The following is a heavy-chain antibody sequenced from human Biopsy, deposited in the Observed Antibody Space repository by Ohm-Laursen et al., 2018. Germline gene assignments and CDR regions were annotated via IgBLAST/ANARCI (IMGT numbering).Heavy chain of an antibody. J-gene: IGHJ1*01. D-gene: IGHD3-9*01. CDR3: ATKLTGYFHH. CDR2: NIPILGTG. V-gene: IGHV1-69*06. CDR1: GGTFSNYG. Sequence: SVKVSCKAPGGTFSNYGVDWVRQAPGQGLEWLGGNIPILGTGNYAQKFQDRVTVAADTSTSTATMELRSLRSDDTAAYYCATKLTGYFHHWGQGTLVIVSS.